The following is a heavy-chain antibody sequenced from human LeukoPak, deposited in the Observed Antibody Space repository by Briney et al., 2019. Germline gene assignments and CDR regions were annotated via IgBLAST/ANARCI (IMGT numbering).Heavy chain of an antibody. V-gene: IGHV2-5*02. CDR2: IYWDDDK. CDR3: AHGTTSSPVDY. Sequence: SGPTLVKPTQTLTLTCTFSGFSLSTSGVGVGWIRQPPGQALEWLALIYWDDDKRYSPSLKSRLTITKDTSKNLVVLTMTNMDPVDTATYYWAHGTTSSPVDYWGQGTLVTVSS. CDR1: GFSLSTSGVG. J-gene: IGHJ4*02. D-gene: IGHD1-1*01.